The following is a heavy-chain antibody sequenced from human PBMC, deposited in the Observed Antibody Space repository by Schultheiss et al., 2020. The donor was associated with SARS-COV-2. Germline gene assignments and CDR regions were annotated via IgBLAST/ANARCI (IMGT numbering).Heavy chain of an antibody. Sequence: GGSLRLSCVVSGFTFNNYGMHWVRQAPGKGLEWVAGISYEGSKKYYADSVQGRFSISRDWSKDTLYLQMNSLRAEDTAVYYCARGFSGSYYYGMDVWGQGTTVTVSS. CDR3: ARGFSGSYYYGMDV. D-gene: IGHD1-26*01. J-gene: IGHJ6*02. CDR2: ISYEGSKK. CDR1: GFTFNNYG. V-gene: IGHV3-30*03.